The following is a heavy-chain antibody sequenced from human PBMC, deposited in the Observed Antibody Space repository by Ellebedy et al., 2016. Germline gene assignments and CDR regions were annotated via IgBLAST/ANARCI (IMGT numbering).Heavy chain of an antibody. V-gene: IGHV1-3*04. CDR1: GDTFTTHD. Sequence: ASVKVSXXAPGDTFTTHDLHWVRQAPGQSLEWMGWINTVNGRTAFSQNYQGRVTIIRDTSASTAYMELSGLRSEDTAVYYCASGAGSGGQFDYWGQGTLVSVSS. CDR2: INTVNGRT. CDR3: ASGAGSGGQFDY. D-gene: IGHD3-10*01. J-gene: IGHJ4*02.